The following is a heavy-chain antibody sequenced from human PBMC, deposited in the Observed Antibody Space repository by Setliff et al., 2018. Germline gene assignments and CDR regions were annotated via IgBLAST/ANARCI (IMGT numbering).Heavy chain of an antibody. V-gene: IGHV4-4*09. CDR2: IYASGST. J-gene: IGHJ4*02. D-gene: IGHD2-21*01. CDR3: ARRSHSVTDTFDS. Sequence: SETLSLTCSVTGDSMSNFFWSWIRQPPGKGLEWIGYIYASGSTYFNPSLRSRVTISLDTSKNQLSLKLSSVTAADTAVYYCARRSHSVTDTFDSWGQGTLVTVSS. CDR1: GDSMSNFF.